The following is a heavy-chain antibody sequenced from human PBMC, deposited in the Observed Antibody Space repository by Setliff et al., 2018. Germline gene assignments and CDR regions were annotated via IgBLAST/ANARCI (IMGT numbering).Heavy chain of an antibody. CDR3: ARDRGVPISEDYFDY. CDR2: INAGNGNT. V-gene: IGHV1-3*01. J-gene: IGHJ4*02. CDR1: GYTFTSYA. D-gene: IGHD3-3*01. Sequence: ASVKVSCKASGYTFTSYAMHWVRQAPGQRLEWMGWINAGNGNTKYSQKFQGRVTITRDTSASTAYMELSSLRSEDTAVYYCARDRGVPISEDYFDYGGQGTLVTGSS.